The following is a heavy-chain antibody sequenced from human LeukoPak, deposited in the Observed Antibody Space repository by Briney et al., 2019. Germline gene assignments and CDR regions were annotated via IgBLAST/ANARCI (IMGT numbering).Heavy chain of an antibody. V-gene: IGHV3-64*01. CDR1: GFSFSSYA. CDR3: ARGNNINYYYYGMDV. CDR2: ISSNAVST. Sequence: GGSLRLSCAASGFSFSSYAMYWVRQAPGKGLEYVSAISSNAVSTYYANSVKGRSTISRDNSKNTLYLQMGSLRAEDMAVYFCARGNNINYYYYGMDVWGQGTTVIVSS. D-gene: IGHD1/OR15-1a*01. J-gene: IGHJ6*02.